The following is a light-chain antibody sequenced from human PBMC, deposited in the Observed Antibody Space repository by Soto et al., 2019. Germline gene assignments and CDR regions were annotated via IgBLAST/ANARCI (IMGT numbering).Light chain of an antibody. J-gene: IGKJ3*01. Sequence: DIQMTQSPSSLSASVGDRVTITCRASQNLNNYLAWYQQKPGNAPKLLIYAASTLQSGVPSRFSGGGSGTDFTLTISSLQPEDVATYYCQKYNNGPPATFGPGTKV. CDR3: QKYNNGPPAT. CDR2: AAS. V-gene: IGKV1-27*01. CDR1: QNLNNY.